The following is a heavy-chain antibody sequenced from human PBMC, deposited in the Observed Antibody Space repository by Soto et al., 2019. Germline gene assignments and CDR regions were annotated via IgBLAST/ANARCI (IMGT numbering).Heavy chain of an antibody. Sequence: PQEPPSLTCTVSCCSILSSRYYWGWLRQPPGKGQEWMGSIYYSGSTDYNQSLKSRVTISVDPSKNQFSVKLRSVTAADTAVYYCAGGVIGAGSGLVGGSQVWGLLPARVLDLWCPGTL. V-gene: IGHV4-39*05. CDR3: AGGVIGAGSGLVGGSQVWGLLPARVLDL. CDR1: CCSILSSRYY. D-gene: IGHD3-22*01. CDR2: IYYSGST. J-gene: IGHJ5*02.